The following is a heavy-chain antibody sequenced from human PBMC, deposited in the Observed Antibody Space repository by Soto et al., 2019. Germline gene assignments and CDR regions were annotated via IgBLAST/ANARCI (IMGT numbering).Heavy chain of an antibody. CDR2: IYYSGST. CDR1: GGSISSFY. V-gene: IGHV4-59*01. J-gene: IGHJ4*02. CDR3: TRDLNYYFDY. Sequence: SETLSLTCTVSGGSISSFYWSWIRQPPGKGLEWIGYIYYSGSTNYNPSLKSRVTISVDTSKNHFSLKVRSVTAADTAVYYCTRDLNYYFDYWGQGTLVTVSS. D-gene: IGHD1-20*01.